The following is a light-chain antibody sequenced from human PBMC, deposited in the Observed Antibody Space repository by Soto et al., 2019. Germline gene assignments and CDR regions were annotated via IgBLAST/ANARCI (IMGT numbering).Light chain of an antibody. CDR1: SSNIGAGFD. CDR2: DNT. CDR3: QSYDSSLSAVV. J-gene: IGLJ2*01. V-gene: IGLV1-40*01. Sequence: QSVLTQPPSVSGAPGQRVTISCTGSSSNIGAGFDVYWYQHLPGTAPKLLIYDNTNRPSGVPDRFSGSKSGTSASLAITELQAEDEADYYCQSYDSSLSAVVFGGVTTLTVL.